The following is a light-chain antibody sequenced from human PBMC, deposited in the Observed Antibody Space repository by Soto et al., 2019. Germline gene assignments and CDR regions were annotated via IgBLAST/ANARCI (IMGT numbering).Light chain of an antibody. CDR2: EGT. CDR1: SSNVGTYAL. J-gene: IGLJ2*01. CDR3: CSFAVGAALV. V-gene: IGLV2-23*01. Sequence: QSALTQPASVSASPGQSITISCTGTSSNVGTYALVSWYQHHPDKAPKLIIYEGTKRPSGISSRFSGSKSGNTASLTISGLQAEDDADYYCCSFAVGAALVFGGGTQLTVL.